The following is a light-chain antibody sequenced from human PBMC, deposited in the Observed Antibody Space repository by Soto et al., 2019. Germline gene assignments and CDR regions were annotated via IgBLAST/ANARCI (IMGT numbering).Light chain of an antibody. V-gene: IGKV3-11*01. Sequence: EIVLTQSPATLSLSPGERATLSCRASQSVSSYLAWYQQKPGQAPRLLIYDASNRATGIPARFSGSGSGTDFTLTISSLEPEEFVVYYCGLRRNWPLFGGGTKVDIK. CDR1: QSVSSY. CDR3: GLRRNWPL. CDR2: DAS. J-gene: IGKJ4*01.